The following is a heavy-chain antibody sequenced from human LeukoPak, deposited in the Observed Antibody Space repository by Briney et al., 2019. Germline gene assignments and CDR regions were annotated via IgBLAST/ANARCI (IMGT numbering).Heavy chain of an antibody. CDR1: GGSISRSDFY. Sequence: SETLSLTCTVSGGSISRSDFYWGWIRQPPGKGLEWIGSIYYSGSTYYNPSLKSPVTISVDTSKNQFSLKLTSVTAADTAVYYCAREVFYSGYDLYFDYWGQGTLVTVSS. CDR3: AREVFYSGYDLYFDY. V-gene: IGHV4-39*02. J-gene: IGHJ4*02. CDR2: IYYSGST. D-gene: IGHD5-12*01.